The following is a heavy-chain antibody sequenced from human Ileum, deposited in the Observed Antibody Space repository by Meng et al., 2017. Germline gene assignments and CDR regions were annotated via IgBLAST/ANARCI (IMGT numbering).Heavy chain of an antibody. J-gene: IGHJ6*02. V-gene: IGHV1-69*13. D-gene: IGHD1-26*01. CDR3: ARAWSIVGATRVGYYYYYGMDV. Sequence: SVKVSCKASGGTFSSYAISWVRQAPGQGLEWMGGIIPIFGTANYAQKFQGRVTITADESTSTAYMELSSLRSEDTAVYYCARAWSIVGATRVGYYYYYGMDVWGQGTTVTVSS. CDR2: IIPIFGTA. CDR1: GGTFSSYA.